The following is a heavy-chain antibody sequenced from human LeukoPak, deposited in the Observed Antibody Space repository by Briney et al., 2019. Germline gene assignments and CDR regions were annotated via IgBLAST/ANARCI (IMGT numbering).Heavy chain of an antibody. CDR3: ARVGVGATSPFGY. D-gene: IGHD1-26*01. V-gene: IGHV1-69*05. Sequence: SVKVSCKASGGTFSSYAISWVRQAPGQGLEWMGRIIPIFGTANYAQKVQGRVTITTDESTSTAYMELSSLRSEDTAVYYCARVGVGATSPFGYWGQGTLVTVSS. J-gene: IGHJ4*02. CDR2: IIPIFGTA. CDR1: GGTFSSYA.